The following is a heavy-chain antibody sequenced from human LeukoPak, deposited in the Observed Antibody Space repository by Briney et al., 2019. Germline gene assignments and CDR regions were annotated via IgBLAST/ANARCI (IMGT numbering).Heavy chain of an antibody. D-gene: IGHD3-16*01. CDR1: GGSISSYY. CDR2: IYYSGST. Sequence: SETLSLTCTVSGGSISSYYWSWIRQPPGKGLEWIGYIYYSGSTKYNPSLKSRVSISVDTSKNQFSLKLSSVTAADTAVYYCARTRRDAYLTPFKYWGQGTLVSVSS. J-gene: IGHJ4*02. CDR3: ARTRRDAYLTPFKY. V-gene: IGHV4-59*08.